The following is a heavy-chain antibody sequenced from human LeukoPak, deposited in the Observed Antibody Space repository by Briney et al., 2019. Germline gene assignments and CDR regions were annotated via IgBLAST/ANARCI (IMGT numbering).Heavy chain of an antibody. CDR3: ARVKVSGAFDI. J-gene: IGHJ3*02. D-gene: IGHD1-14*01. CDR2: IKQDGSEK. Sequence: GGSLRLSCAASGFTFSSYWMSWVCQAPGKGLEWVANIKQDGSEKYYVDSVKGRFTISRDNSKNTLYLQMGSLRAEDMAVYYCARVKVSGAFDIWGQGTMVTVSS. CDR1: GFTFSSYW. V-gene: IGHV3-7*01.